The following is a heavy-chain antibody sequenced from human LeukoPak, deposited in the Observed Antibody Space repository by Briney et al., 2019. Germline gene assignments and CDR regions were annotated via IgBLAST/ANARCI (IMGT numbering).Heavy chain of an antibody. Sequence: GGSLRLSCAASGFTFSSYWMSWVRQPPGKWLEWVANINQDGSEKYYVDSAKGRFTISRDKGKKSLYLQMNSLRIEDTAVYYCARGRGNSSSWYWDSWGQGTPVTVSS. CDR1: GFTFSSYW. J-gene: IGHJ4*02. CDR3: ARGRGNSSSWYWDS. D-gene: IGHD6-13*01. CDR2: INQDGSEK. V-gene: IGHV3-7*01.